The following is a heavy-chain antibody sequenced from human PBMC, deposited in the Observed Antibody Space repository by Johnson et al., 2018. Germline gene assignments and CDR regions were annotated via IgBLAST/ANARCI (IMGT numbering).Heavy chain of an antibody. J-gene: IGHJ6*02. CDR3: ARGRVHEYSGFGHSHYALDV. CDR2: VNHGGSA. Sequence: QVQLQQWGAGLLKPSETLSLTCAVDGGPFSSYYWSWIRQPPGQGLEWIGEVNHGGSANDNPSLKSRVTISIDTAKRQFSLKRKSVTAADTAVYYGARGRVHEYSGFGHSHYALDVWGQGTTVTVSS. D-gene: IGHD1-26*01. V-gene: IGHV4-34*01. CDR1: GGPFSSYY.